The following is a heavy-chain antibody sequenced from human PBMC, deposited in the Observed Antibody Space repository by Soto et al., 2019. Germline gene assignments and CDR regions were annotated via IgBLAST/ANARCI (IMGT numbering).Heavy chain of an antibody. CDR2: VIPMYDSV. V-gene: IGHV1-69*06. CDR3: ASWRSYSGSYCSDY. J-gene: IGHJ4*01. CDR1: GGTFNTYT. D-gene: IGHD1-26*01. Sequence: QEQLVQSGAEVKKPGSSVKVSCEASGGTFNTYTINWVRQAPGRGLEWMGQVIPMYDSVNYAESFQGRVTITADKSTNIAYMELSSLRSEDTALYFCASWRSYSGSYCSDYWGHGTLVIVSS.